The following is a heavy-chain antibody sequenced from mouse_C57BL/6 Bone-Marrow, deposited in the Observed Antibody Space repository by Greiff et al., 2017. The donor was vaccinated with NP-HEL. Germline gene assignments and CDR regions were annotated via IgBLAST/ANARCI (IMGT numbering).Heavy chain of an antibody. V-gene: IGHV1-80*01. Sequence: VQLQQSGAELVKPGASVKISCKASGYAFSSYWMNWVKQRPGKGLEWIGQIYPGDGDTNYNGKFKGKATLTADKSSSTAYMHLSSLTSEDSAVYFCAREGGYYYGSSLYYFDYWGQGTTLTVSS. D-gene: IGHD1-1*01. CDR3: AREGGYYYGSSLYYFDY. CDR2: IYPGDGDT. J-gene: IGHJ2*01. CDR1: GYAFSSYW.